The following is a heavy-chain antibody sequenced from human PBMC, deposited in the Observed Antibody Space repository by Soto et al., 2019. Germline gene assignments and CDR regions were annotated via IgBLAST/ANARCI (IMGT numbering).Heavy chain of an antibody. V-gene: IGHV3-30-3*01. J-gene: IGHJ3*02. CDR3: ARDGHCSSTSCSNLAFDI. CDR1: GFTFSSYA. Sequence: PGGSLRLSCAASGFTFSSYAMHWVRQAPGKGLEWVAVISYDGSNKYYADSVKGRFTISRDNSKNTLYLQMNSLRAEDTAVYYCARDGHCSSTSCSNLAFDIWGQGTRVTVSS. D-gene: IGHD2-2*03. CDR2: ISYDGSNK.